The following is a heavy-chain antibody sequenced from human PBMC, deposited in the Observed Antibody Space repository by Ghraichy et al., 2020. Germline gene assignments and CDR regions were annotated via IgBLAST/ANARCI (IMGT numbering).Heavy chain of an antibody. CDR3: ARRRLVGNSGVYFDY. Sequence: SETLSLTCTVSGGSISSSYYWGWIRQPPGKGLEWIGSIYYSGSTHYNPSLESRVTISVDTSKNQFSLKLTSVTAADTAVYYCARRRLVGNSGVYFDYWGQGTLVTVSP. CDR2: IYYSGST. V-gene: IGHV4-39*07. J-gene: IGHJ4*02. D-gene: IGHD4-23*01. CDR1: GGSISSSYY.